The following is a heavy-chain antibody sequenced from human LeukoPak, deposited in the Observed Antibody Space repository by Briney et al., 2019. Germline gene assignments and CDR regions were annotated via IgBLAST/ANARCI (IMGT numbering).Heavy chain of an antibody. CDR2: INHSGST. CDR1: GGSFSGYY. V-gene: IGHV4-34*01. CDR3: ARVPSGPHWFFDL. J-gene: IGHJ2*01. Sequence: SETLSLTCAVYGGSFSGYYWSWIRQPPGKGLEWIGEINHSGSTNYNPSLKSRVTISVDTSKNQFSLKLSSVTAADTAVYFCARVPSGPHWFFDLWGRGTLVTVSS. D-gene: IGHD7-27*01.